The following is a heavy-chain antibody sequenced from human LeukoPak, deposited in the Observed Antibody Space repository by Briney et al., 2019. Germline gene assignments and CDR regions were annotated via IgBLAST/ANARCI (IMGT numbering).Heavy chain of an antibody. J-gene: IGHJ2*01. CDR1: GGSISSSSYY. CDR3: ARLADGDGGYFDL. D-gene: IGHD4-17*01. V-gene: IGHV4-39*01. CDR2: IYYSGST. Sequence: ASETLSLTCTVSGGSISSSSYYWGWIRQPPGKGLEWIGSIYYSGSTYYNPSLKSRVTISVDTSKNQFSLKLSSVTAADTAVYYCARLADGDGGYFDLWGRGTLVTVSS.